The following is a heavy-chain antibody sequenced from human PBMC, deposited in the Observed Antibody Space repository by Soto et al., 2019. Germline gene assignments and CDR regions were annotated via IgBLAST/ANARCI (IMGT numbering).Heavy chain of an antibody. V-gene: IGHV1-8*01. Sequence: QLQLVQSGAEVKKPGASVKVSCKASGYTFTSYDINWVRQATGQGPEWMGWLNPNSGNRRYAQKFQVRVTMTRDTSTNTAYMELSSLESEDTAVYYCAIGGLFCNSPRCTHIFYYMDVWGRGTTVAVSS. CDR3: AIGGLFCNSPRCTHIFYYMDV. CDR2: LNPNSGNR. CDR1: GYTFTSYD. J-gene: IGHJ6*03. D-gene: IGHD3-9*01.